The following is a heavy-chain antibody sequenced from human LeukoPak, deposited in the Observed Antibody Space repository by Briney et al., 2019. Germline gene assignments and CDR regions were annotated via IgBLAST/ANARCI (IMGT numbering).Heavy chain of an antibody. J-gene: IGHJ4*02. CDR3: ARNDFWSGPPGY. CDR1: GGSFSGYY. CDR2: INHSGST. V-gene: IGHV4-34*01. Sequence: SETLSLTCAVYGGSFSGYYWSLIRQPPGKGLEWIGEINHSGSTNYNPSLKSRVTISVDTSKNQFSLKLSSVTAADTAVYYCARNDFWSGPPGYWGQGTLVTVSS. D-gene: IGHD3-3*01.